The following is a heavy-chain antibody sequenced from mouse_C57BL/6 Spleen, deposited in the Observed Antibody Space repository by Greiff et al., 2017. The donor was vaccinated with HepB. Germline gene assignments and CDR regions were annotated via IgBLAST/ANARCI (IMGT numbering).Heavy chain of an antibody. V-gene: IGHV1-69*01. Sequence: QVQLKQPGAELVMPGASVKLSCKASGYTFTSYWMHWVKQRPGQGLEWIGEIDPSDSYTNYNQKFKGKSTLTVDKSSSTAYMQLSSLTSEDSAVYYCARVLRDWYFDVWGTGTTVTVSS. CDR3: ARVLRDWYFDV. CDR2: IDPSDSYT. D-gene: IGHD2-14*01. CDR1: GYTFTSYW. J-gene: IGHJ1*03.